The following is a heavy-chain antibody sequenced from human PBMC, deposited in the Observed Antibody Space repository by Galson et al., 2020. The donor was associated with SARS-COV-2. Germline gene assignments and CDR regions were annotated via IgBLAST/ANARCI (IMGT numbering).Heavy chain of an antibody. CDR3: ARGLQQLIDS. V-gene: IGHV4-59*01. CDR2: IYSNANT. CDR1: GGSMNNYY. J-gene: IGHJ4*02. D-gene: IGHD6-13*01. Sequence: SETLSLTCSVSGGSMNNYYWSWIRQPPGKGLEWIGYIYSNANTDYNPSLKSRVSISEDTSKNQFSLKLTSVTSADTAVYFCARGLQQLIDSWGQGTLVTVSS.